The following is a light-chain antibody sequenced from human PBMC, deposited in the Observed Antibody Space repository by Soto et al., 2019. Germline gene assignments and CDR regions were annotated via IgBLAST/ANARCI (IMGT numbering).Light chain of an antibody. CDR1: QSVRNNF. J-gene: IGKJ2*03. CDR3: QQYGNAPPYS. Sequence: DIVLTQSPVTLSSFPGERATLSCRASQSVRNNFLAWYQQRPGQPPRLLVYGPSNRATGVPDRFSGSGSGTDFTLTISRLEPDDFAVYYCQQYGNAPPYSFGQGTKLDI. V-gene: IGKV3-20*01. CDR2: GPS.